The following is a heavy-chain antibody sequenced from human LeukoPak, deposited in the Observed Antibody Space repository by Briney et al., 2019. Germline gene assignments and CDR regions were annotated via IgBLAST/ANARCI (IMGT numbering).Heavy chain of an antibody. V-gene: IGHV3-64*01. CDR2: ISGNGGST. J-gene: IGHJ4*02. D-gene: IGHD3-22*01. CDR3: ARGAHYYYDRSGYYYFDY. Sequence: GGSLRLSCAASGLTFSTYAMHWVRQAPGKGLEYVSGISGNGGSTYYANSVKGRFTISRDNSKNTLFLQMGSLRAEDMAVYYCARGAHYYYDRSGYYYFDYWGQGTLVTVSS. CDR1: GLTFSTYA.